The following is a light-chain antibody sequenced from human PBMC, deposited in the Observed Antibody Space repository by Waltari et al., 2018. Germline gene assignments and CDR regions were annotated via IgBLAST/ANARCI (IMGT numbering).Light chain of an antibody. CDR1: QSISHW. Sequence: DIQLTQSPSTLSASVGDRVTIPCRASQSISHWLAWYQQKPGKAPKLLIYKASSLESGVPSRFSGSQSGTEFTLTIASLQADDFATYYCQHYVSYPYTFGQGTKLEIK. V-gene: IGKV1-5*03. CDR2: KAS. J-gene: IGKJ2*01. CDR3: QHYVSYPYT.